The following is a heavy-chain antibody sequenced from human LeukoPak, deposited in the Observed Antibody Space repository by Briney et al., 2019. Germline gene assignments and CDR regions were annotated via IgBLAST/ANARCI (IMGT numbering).Heavy chain of an antibody. J-gene: IGHJ4*02. CDR2: IYYSGST. D-gene: IGHD2-15*01. CDR1: GASISSSSNY. V-gene: IGHV4-39*01. CDR3: ARLYCSGGSCYSGLGSACC. Sequence: SETLSLTCTVSGASISSSSNYCGWIRQPPGKGLEWIGSIYYSGSTYYNPSLKSRVTISVDTSKNQFSLKLSSVTAADTAMYYCARLYCSGGSCYSGLGSACCWGQVTLVTVAS.